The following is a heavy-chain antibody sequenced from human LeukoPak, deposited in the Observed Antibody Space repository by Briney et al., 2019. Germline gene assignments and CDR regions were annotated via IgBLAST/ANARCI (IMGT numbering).Heavy chain of an antibody. Sequence: SETLSLTCTVSGGSTSSSTYYWDWIRQPPGKGLEWIGNIYDSGSTHYNPSLESRVTISVDTSKNQFSLKLNSVTAADTAVYYCATHSRAGSGGSDNAFEIWGQGTMVTVSS. J-gene: IGHJ3*02. CDR3: ATHSRAGSGGSDNAFEI. CDR1: GGSTSSSTYY. D-gene: IGHD5-12*01. V-gene: IGHV4-39*01. CDR2: IYDSGST.